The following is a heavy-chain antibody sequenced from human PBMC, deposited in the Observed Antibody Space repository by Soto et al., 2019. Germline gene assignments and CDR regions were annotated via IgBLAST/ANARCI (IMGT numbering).Heavy chain of an antibody. CDR2: ISWNSGTM. V-gene: IGHV3-9*01. D-gene: IGHD2-2*01. Sequence: DVQLVESGGGLVQPGRSLRLSCAASGFSFDEYAMHWVRQGPGKGLEWVSGISWNSGTMGYGDSVKGRFTISRDNAKNSLYLQMNSLRAEDTALYYCAKGFCSSTRCLTYSYMDVWGKGTTVTVSS. J-gene: IGHJ6*03. CDR1: GFSFDEYA. CDR3: AKGFCSSTRCLTYSYMDV.